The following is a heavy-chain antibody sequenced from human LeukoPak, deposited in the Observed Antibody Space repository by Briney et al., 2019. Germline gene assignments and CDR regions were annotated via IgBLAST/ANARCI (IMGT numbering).Heavy chain of an antibody. J-gene: IGHJ4*02. D-gene: IGHD3-22*01. CDR1: GFTFSSYA. V-gene: IGHV3-23*01. Sequence: PGGSLRLSCAASGFTFSSYAMSWVRQAPGKGLEWVSAISGSGGSTYYADSVKGRFTISRDNSKNTLYLQMNSLRAEDTAVYHCAKDQYDSSIFDYWGQGTLVTVSS. CDR2: ISGSGGST. CDR3: AKDQYDSSIFDY.